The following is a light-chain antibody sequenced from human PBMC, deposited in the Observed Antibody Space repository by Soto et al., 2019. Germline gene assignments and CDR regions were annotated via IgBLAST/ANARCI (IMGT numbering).Light chain of an antibody. Sequence: EIVMTQSPATLSVSPGQRASLSCRASQRVSNNLAWYQQKPGQAPRLLIFGASTRATDIPARFSGSGSGTEFTLTIRNLQSEDFAVYYCQQYDNWPPLTFGGGTKVEIK. J-gene: IGKJ4*01. CDR3: QQYDNWPPLT. CDR2: GAS. CDR1: QRVSNN. V-gene: IGKV3-15*01.